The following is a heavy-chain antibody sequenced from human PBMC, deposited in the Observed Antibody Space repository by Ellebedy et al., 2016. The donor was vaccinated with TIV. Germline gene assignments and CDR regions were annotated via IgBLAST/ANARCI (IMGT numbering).Heavy chain of an antibody. CDR1: GFTFSSYW. D-gene: IGHD3-10*02. J-gene: IGHJ6*02. CDR3: ARHVLYAVGGLDV. Sequence: GGSLRLSXAASGFTFSSYWMHWVRQVPGKGLVWVSRITSDGSSTSYADSVEGRFTISRDNAKNTLYLQMNSLRAEDTAVYYCARHVLYAVGGLDVWGQGTTVTVSS. CDR2: ITSDGSST. V-gene: IGHV3-74*01.